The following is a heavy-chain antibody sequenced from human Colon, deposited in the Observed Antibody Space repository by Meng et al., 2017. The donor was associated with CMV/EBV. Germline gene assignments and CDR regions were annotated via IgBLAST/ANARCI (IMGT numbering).Heavy chain of an antibody. CDR1: GFTVSSNY. D-gene: IGHD1-26*01. CDR2: IYSGGST. V-gene: IGHV3-53*01. J-gene: IGHJ3*02. CDR3: ARGWELLNDAFDI. Sequence: GGSLRLSCAASGFTVSSNYMSWVRQAPGKGLEWVSVIYSGGSTYYADSVKGRFTISRDNSKNTLYLQMNSLRAEDTAVYYCARGWELLNDAFDIWGQGTMVTVSS.